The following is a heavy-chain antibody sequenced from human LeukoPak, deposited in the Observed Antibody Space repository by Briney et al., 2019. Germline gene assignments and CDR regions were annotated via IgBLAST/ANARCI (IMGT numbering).Heavy chain of an antibody. CDR1: GYIFSNYG. J-gene: IGHJ4*02. Sequence: ASVKVSCKSSGYIFSNYGINWVRQAPGQGLEWMGWISSRSGTTNYAPKLQDRVTLTRDTSTSTTYMELRSLTSDDSAVYFCARGGSNWNYRYYFEDWGQGTLVTVSS. CDR2: ISSRSGTT. V-gene: IGHV1-18*01. CDR3: ARGGSNWNYRYYFED. D-gene: IGHD1-7*01.